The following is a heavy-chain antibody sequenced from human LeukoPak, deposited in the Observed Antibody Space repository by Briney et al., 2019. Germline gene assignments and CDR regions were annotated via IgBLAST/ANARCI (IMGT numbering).Heavy chain of an antibody. CDR3: TSDYYYYMDV. CDR2: ITPIFGTA. V-gene: IGHV1-69*13. Sequence: ASVKVSCKASGGTFSSYAISWVRQAPGQGLEWMGGITPIFGTANYAQKFQGRVTITADESTSTAYMELSSLRSEDTAVYYCTSDYYYYMDVWGKGTTVTVSS. CDR1: GGTFSSYA. J-gene: IGHJ6*03.